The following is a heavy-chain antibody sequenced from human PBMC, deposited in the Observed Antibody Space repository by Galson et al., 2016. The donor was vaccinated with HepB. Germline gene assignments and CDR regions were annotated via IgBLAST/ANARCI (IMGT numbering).Heavy chain of an antibody. Sequence: SLRLSCAASGFTLSTYAMTWIRQTPGKGLEWVSSISGSTTYYADSVRGRFTISSDNSKNTLFLQMNSLRADDTAIYYCVRYSGYDVARPNFDYWGQGTLVTVSS. CDR3: VRYSGYDVARPNFDY. CDR1: GFTLSTYA. J-gene: IGHJ4*02. CDR2: ISGSTT. D-gene: IGHD5-12*01. V-gene: IGHV3-23*01.